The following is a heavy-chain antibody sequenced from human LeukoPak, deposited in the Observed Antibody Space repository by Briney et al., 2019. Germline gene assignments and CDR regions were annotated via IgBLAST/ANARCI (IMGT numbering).Heavy chain of an antibody. Sequence: GASVKVSCKASGYTFTSYGISWVRQAPGQGLDWRGWISAYNGNTNYAQKLQGRVTMTTDTSTSTAYMELRSLRSDDTAVYSCARPKTVAGSDAFDIWGQGTMVTVSS. V-gene: IGHV1-18*01. CDR1: GYTFTSYG. CDR2: ISAYNGNT. D-gene: IGHD6-19*01. CDR3: ARPKTVAGSDAFDI. J-gene: IGHJ3*02.